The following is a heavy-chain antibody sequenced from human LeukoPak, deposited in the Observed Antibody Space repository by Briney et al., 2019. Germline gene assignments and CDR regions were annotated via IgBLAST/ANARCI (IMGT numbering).Heavy chain of an antibody. V-gene: IGHV5-51*01. Sequence: GESLKISCKGSGYSFTSYWIGWVRQMPGKGLEWMGIVYSGDSDTKYSPSFQGQVTISADKSISTAYLQWSSLKASDTAMYYCASLSYYDSSGAFDYWGQGTLVAVSS. CDR1: GYSFTSYW. CDR3: ASLSYYDSSGAFDY. CDR2: VYSGDSDT. J-gene: IGHJ4*02. D-gene: IGHD3-22*01.